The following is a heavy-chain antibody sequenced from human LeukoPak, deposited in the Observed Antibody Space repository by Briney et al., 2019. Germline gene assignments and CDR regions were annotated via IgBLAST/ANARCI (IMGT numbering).Heavy chain of an antibody. CDR3: ANYGSGSYRFDP. J-gene: IGHJ5*02. CDR2: IYYSGST. Sequence: SETLSLTCAVYGGSFSGYYWSWIRQHPGKGLEWIGYIYYSGSTYYNPSLKSRVTISVDTSKNQFSLKLSSVTAADTAVYYCANYGSGSYRFDPWGQGTLVTVSS. V-gene: IGHV4-31*11. CDR1: GGSFSGYY. D-gene: IGHD3-10*01.